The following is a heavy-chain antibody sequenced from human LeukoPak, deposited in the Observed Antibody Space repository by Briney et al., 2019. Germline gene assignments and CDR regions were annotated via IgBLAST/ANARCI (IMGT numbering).Heavy chain of an antibody. Sequence: SVKVSCKGSGGTFTSYAISWVRQAPGQEVEWMGRIIPILGIANYAQKFQGRVTITADKSTSTAYMELSSLRSEDTAVYYCARDGTYYYDSTSGRHWGQGTLVTVSS. J-gene: IGHJ4*02. CDR2: IIPILGIA. V-gene: IGHV1-69*04. CDR1: GGTFTSYA. D-gene: IGHD3-22*01. CDR3: ARDGTYYYDSTSGRH.